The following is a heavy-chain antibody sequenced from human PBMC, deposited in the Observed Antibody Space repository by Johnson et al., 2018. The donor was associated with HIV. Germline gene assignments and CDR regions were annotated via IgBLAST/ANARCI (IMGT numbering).Heavy chain of an antibody. CDR1: GFTFSSYA. CDR3: ARDEGPYGDHDAFD. J-gene: IGHJ3*02. Sequence: QVQLVESGGGVVRPGGSLKLSCAASGFTFSSYAMHWVRQAPGKGLEWVAVISYDGSNKYYADSVEGRFTISRDNSKNTLYLQMNSLRAEDTAWYYCARDEGPYGDHDAFD. D-gene: IGHD4-17*01. V-gene: IGHV3-30*04. CDR2: ISYDGSNK.